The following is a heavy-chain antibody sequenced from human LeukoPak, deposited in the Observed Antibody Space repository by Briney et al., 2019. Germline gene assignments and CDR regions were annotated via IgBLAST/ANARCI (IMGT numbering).Heavy chain of an antibody. CDR1: GFTFSSYA. J-gene: IGHJ4*02. D-gene: IGHD3-22*01. CDR3: XXXXXTMIVVVNLYYFDY. Sequence: GGSLRLSCAASGFTFSSYAMSWVRQAPGKGLEWVSAISGSGGSTYYADSVKGRFTISRDNSKNTLYLQMNSLRAEDTAVYYXXXXXXTMIVVVNLYYFDYWGQGTLVTVSS. CDR2: ISGSGGST. V-gene: IGHV3-23*01.